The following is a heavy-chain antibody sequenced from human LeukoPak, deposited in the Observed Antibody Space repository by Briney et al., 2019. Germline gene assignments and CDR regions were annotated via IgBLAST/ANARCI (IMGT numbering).Heavy chain of an antibody. D-gene: IGHD3-10*01. CDR3: ARVGSITMVRGVI. J-gene: IGHJ4*02. CDR1: GFTFSSYA. Sequence: GGSLRLSCAASGFTFSSYAMHWVRQAPGKGLEWVAVISYDGSNKYYADSVKGRFTISRDNSKNTLYLQMNSLRAEDTAVYYCARVGSITMVRGVIWGQGTLVTVSS. V-gene: IGHV3-30-3*01. CDR2: ISYDGSNK.